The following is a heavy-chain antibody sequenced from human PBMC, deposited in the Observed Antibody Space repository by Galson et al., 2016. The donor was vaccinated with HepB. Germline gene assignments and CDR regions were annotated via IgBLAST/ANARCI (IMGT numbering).Heavy chain of an antibody. D-gene: IGHD3-16*01. CDR3: SGGERARGFDP. CDR1: GGSINSNNW. V-gene: IGHV4-4*02. Sequence: SETLSLTCAVSGGSINSNNWWNWVRQPPGKGLEWIGEIYQSGTTHYNSSLKSGVTISIDNSKNQVSLRMTSVTAADTAGYYCSGGERARGFDPWGQGSLVTVSS. J-gene: IGHJ5*02. CDR2: IYQSGTT.